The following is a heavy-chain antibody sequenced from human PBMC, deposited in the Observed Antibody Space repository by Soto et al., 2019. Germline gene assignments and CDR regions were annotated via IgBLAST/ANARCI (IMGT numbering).Heavy chain of an antibody. CDR2: IYSGGST. J-gene: IGHJ3*02. CDR3: ARDCGTSSSTSCYDAFDI. CDR1: GFTVSSNY. Sequence: GGSLRLSCAASGFTVSSNYMSWVRQAPGKGLEWVSVIYSGGSTYYADSVKARFTISRDNSKNKLYLQMNSLRAEDTAVYYCARDCGTSSSTSCYDAFDIWGQGTMVTVSS. V-gene: IGHV3-66*01. D-gene: IGHD2-2*01.